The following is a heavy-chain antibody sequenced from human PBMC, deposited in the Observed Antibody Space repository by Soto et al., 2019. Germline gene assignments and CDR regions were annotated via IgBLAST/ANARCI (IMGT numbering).Heavy chain of an antibody. CDR3: ATVRRENYFDN. CDR1: GFTFSSYS. V-gene: IGHV3-23*01. Sequence: PGGSLRLSCAASGFTFSSYSFTWVRQAPWKGLEWVSVISGGGINTLYADSVKGRFTISRDNSKNTLYLQMNSLRADDTAVYYCATVRRENYFDNWGQGTLVAVSS. J-gene: IGHJ4*02. CDR2: ISGGGINT.